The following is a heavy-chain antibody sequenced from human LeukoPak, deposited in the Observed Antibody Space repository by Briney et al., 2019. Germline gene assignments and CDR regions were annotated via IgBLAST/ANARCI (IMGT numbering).Heavy chain of an antibody. CDR3: AKAADNGYYYYFDY. V-gene: IGHV3-23*01. CDR1: GFTFSSNA. J-gene: IGHJ4*02. CDR2: ISGSGGST. D-gene: IGHD3-22*01. Sequence: GGSLRLSCAASGFTFSSNAMSWVRQAPGNGLKWVSAISGSGGSTYYADSGKGRLTISRDNSKNTLYLQMNSLRADDTAVYYCAKAADNGYYYYFDYWGQGTLVTVSS.